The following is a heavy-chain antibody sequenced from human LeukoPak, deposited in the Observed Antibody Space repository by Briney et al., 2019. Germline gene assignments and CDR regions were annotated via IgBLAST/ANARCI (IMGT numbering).Heavy chain of an antibody. CDR2: ISGSGGST. V-gene: IGHV3-23*01. Sequence: GGSLRLSCAASGFTFSSYAMSWVRQAPGKGLEWVSAISGSGGSTYYADSVKGRFTISRDNSKNTLYLQMNSLRAEDTAVYYCAKVWYRSYCDILTGYYSDYWGQGTLVTVSS. CDR3: AKVWYRSYCDILTGYYSDY. J-gene: IGHJ4*02. CDR1: GFTFSSYA. D-gene: IGHD3-9*01.